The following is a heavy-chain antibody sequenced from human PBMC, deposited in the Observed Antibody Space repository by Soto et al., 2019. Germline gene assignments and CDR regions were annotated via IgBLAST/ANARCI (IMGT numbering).Heavy chain of an antibody. Sequence: QLQLQESGPGLVKPSETLSLTCTVSGGSISSSSYYWGWIRQPPGKGLGWIGSIYYSGSTYYNPSLKSRVTISVDTSKNQFSLKLSSVTAADTAVYYCARHPGAWELPTTYYSYGMDVWGQGTTVTVSS. CDR2: IYYSGST. CDR1: GGSISSSSYY. J-gene: IGHJ6*02. CDR3: ARHPGAWELPTTYYSYGMDV. D-gene: IGHD1-26*01. V-gene: IGHV4-39*01.